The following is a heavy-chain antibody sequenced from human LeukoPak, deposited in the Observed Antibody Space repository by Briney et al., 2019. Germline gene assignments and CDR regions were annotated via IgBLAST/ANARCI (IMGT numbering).Heavy chain of an antibody. J-gene: IGHJ6*02. D-gene: IGHD3-16*01. CDR1: GFTFSNHW. Sequence: PGGSLRLSCAASGFTFSNHWMHWVRQAPGKGLMWVSRINRDGSRTDYADSVKGRFTISRDDAKNTLYLQMSNLRAEDTAVYFCARGGGLDVWGQGATVTVSS. V-gene: IGHV3-74*01. CDR3: ARGGGLDV. CDR2: INRDGSRT.